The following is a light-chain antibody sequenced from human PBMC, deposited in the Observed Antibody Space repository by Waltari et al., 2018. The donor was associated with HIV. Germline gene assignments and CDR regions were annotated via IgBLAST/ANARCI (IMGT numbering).Light chain of an antibody. Sequence: EIVLTQSPGTMSLSPGDRATPSCRASQSVSSNFLAWYQQKPGQAPRLLIYGASSRATGIPDRFSGSGSGTDFTLTISRLEAEDFAVYHCQQYGSSPFNFGPGTKVDFK. CDR3: QQYGSSPFN. CDR1: QSVSSNF. V-gene: IGKV3-20*01. CDR2: GAS. J-gene: IGKJ3*01.